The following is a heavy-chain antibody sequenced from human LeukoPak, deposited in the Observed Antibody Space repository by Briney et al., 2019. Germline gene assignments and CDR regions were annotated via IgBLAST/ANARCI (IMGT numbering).Heavy chain of an antibody. J-gene: IGHJ5*02. V-gene: IGHV1-69*05. CDR1: GDSFRRST. CDR3: ARGPLHVALSSGSLKGLDP. D-gene: IGHD3-22*01. Sequence: GASVKVSCKASGDSFRRSTLAWVRQAPGRGLEWMGVIVPIFRGPNYVPDVQARDTITTEESTRTVYLQLTSLISEETAMYYCARGPLHVALSSGSLKGLDPWGQGSLVTVSS. CDR2: IVPIFRGP.